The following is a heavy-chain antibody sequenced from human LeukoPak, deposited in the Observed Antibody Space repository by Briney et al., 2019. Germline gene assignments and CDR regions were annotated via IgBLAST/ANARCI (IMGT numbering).Heavy chain of an antibody. D-gene: IGHD2-2*01. V-gene: IGHV3-48*03. Sequence: GGSLRLSCAASGFTFSSYEMNWVRQAPGKGLEWVSYISSSGSTIYYADSVKGRFTISRDNAKNSLYLQMNSLRAEDTAVYYCARDQPVVPAGQTRYGMDVWGKGTTVTVSS. CDR1: GFTFSSYE. CDR3: ARDQPVVPAGQTRYGMDV. J-gene: IGHJ6*04. CDR2: ISSSGSTI.